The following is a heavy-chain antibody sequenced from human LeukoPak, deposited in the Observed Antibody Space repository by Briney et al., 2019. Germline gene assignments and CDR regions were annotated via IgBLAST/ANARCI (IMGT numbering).Heavy chain of an antibody. J-gene: IGHJ5*02. CDR1: GGSISTENYY. Sequence: PSQTLSLTCTVSGGSISTENYYWSWIRQPAGKGLEWIGRIYTSGATNYNPSLKSRITISVDTSKNQFSLKLSSVTAADTAVYYCARVQDTAMVRVFDPWGQGTLVTVSS. CDR2: IYTSGAT. CDR3: ARVQDTAMVRVFDP. D-gene: IGHD5-18*01. V-gene: IGHV4-61*02.